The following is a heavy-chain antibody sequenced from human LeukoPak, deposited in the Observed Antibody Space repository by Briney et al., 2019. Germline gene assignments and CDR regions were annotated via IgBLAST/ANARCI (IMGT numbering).Heavy chain of an antibody. Sequence: PGGSLRLSCAASGFTFSGSAMHWVRQASGKGLEWVGRIRSKANSYATAYAASVKGRFTISRDDSKNTAYLQMNSLKTEDTAVYYCTRREGYCSSTSCPASDYWGQGTLVTVSS. D-gene: IGHD2-2*01. CDR1: GFTFSGSA. J-gene: IGHJ4*02. V-gene: IGHV3-73*01. CDR3: TRREGYCSSTSCPASDY. CDR2: IRSKANSYAT.